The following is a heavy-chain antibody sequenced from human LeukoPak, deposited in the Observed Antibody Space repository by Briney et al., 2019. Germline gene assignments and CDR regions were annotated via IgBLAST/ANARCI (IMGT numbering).Heavy chain of an antibody. Sequence: GGSLRLSCAASGFIFSDYSMNWVRQAPGKGLEWVSSISSSSSYIYYADSVKGRFTISRDNAKNSLYLQMNSLRAEDTAVYYCARGRIAAAGRNWFDPWGQGTLVTVSS. D-gene: IGHD6-13*01. V-gene: IGHV3-21*01. J-gene: IGHJ5*02. CDR3: ARGRIAAAGRNWFDP. CDR1: GFIFSDYS. CDR2: ISSSSSYI.